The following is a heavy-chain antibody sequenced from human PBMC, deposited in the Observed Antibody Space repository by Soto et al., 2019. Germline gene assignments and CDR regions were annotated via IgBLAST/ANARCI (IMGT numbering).Heavy chain of an antibody. CDR3: ARILFSSSWYVGMSYNWFDP. V-gene: IGHV2-26*01. CDR2: IFSNDEK. D-gene: IGHD6-13*01. Sequence: SGPTLGNPTETLTLTCTVSGFSLSNARMGVSWIRQPPGKALEWLAHIFSNDEKSYSTSLKSRLTISKDTSKSQVVLTMTNMDPVDTATYYCARILFSSSWYVGMSYNWFDPWGQGTLVTVSS. CDR1: GFSLSNARMG. J-gene: IGHJ5*02.